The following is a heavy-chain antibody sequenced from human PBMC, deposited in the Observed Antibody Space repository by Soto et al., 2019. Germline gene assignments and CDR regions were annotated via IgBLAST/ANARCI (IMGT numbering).Heavy chain of an antibody. CDR2: IWYDGSNK. CDR1: GFTFSSYG. J-gene: IGHJ6*02. CDR3: ARVQEGGSGHRYYYYGMDV. V-gene: IGHV3-33*01. D-gene: IGHD6-19*01. Sequence: HPGGSLRLSCAASGFTFSSYGMHWVRQAPGKGLEWVAVIWYDGSNKYYADSVKGRFTISRDNFKNTLYLQMNSLGAEDTAVYYCARVQEGGSGHRYYYYGMDVWGQGTTVTVSS.